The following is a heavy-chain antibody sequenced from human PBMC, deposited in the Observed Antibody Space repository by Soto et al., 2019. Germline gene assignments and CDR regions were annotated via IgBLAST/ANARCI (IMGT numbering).Heavy chain of an antibody. CDR2: ISVYNGNT. CDR1: GYTFNSYG. V-gene: IGHV1-18*01. J-gene: IGHJ6*02. Sequence: GASVKVSCKASGYTFNSYGISWVRQAPGQGLEWMGWISVYNGNTNYAQKVQGRVTMTTDTSTSTAYMELRSLRSDDKAVYYCARDDEYQLPARWGMDVWGQGTTVTVSS. D-gene: IGHD2-2*01. CDR3: ARDDEYQLPARWGMDV.